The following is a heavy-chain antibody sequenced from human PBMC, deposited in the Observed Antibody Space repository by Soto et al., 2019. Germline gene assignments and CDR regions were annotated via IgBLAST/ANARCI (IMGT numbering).Heavy chain of an antibody. V-gene: IGHV1-3*01. D-gene: IGHD3-22*01. Sequence: ASVKVSCKASGYTFTSYAMHWVRQAPGQRLERMGWINAGNGNTKYSQKFQGRVTITRDTSASTAYMELSSLRSEDTAVYYCARGGDYYDSSGYLHAFDIWGQGTMVT. J-gene: IGHJ3*02. CDR2: INAGNGNT. CDR3: ARGGDYYDSSGYLHAFDI. CDR1: GYTFTSYA.